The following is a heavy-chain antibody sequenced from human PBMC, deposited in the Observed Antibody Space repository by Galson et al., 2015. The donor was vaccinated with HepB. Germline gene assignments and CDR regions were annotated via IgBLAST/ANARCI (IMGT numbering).Heavy chain of an antibody. V-gene: IGHV4-39*01. CDR2: IHNSSSP. Sequence: SATLSLTCTVSAASISGGSSYWAWLRQSPGKGLEWFGSIHNSSSPHYHNIPSPKSPVAISVDTSKNQFSLKLRSVTAAVTAVYYCARHPYTNGWLYWYFDLWGRGTLVTVSS. J-gene: IGHJ2*01. CDR3: ARHPYTNGWLYWYFDL. D-gene: IGHD6-19*01. CDR1: AASISGGSSY.